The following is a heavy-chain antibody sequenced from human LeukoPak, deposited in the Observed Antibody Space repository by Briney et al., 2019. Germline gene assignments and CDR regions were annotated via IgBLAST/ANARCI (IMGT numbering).Heavy chain of an antibody. J-gene: IGHJ2*01. Sequence: GGSLRLSCATSGLSFSVSPMHWVRQASGKGLEWVGRIRSKANLYATTYAGSVRGRLSIYRDDSKNTAYLQMNSLQTEDAAVYFCSSKSSPSGWYFDLWRRGTVVSV. CDR3: SSKSSPSGWYFDL. V-gene: IGHV3-73*01. CDR2: IRSKANLYAT. CDR1: GLSFSVSP.